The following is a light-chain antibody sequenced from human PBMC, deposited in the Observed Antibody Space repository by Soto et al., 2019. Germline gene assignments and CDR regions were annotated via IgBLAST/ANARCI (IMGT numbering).Light chain of an antibody. J-gene: IGKJ2*01. CDR2: DAS. CDR1: QSIASW. CDR3: QQYDTYPYT. V-gene: IGKV1-5*01. Sequence: DIPMTQSPSTLSASAGDRVTISCRASQSIASWLAWYQQKAGKAPNLLVYDASSLESGVPSRFSGSGSGTEFTLTISSLQPDDYATYYCQQYDTYPYTFVQGTKLEI.